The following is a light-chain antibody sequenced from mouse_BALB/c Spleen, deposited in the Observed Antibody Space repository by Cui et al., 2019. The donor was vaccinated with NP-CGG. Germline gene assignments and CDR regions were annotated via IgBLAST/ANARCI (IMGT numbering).Light chain of an antibody. CDR3: ALWYSNHWV. V-gene: IGLV1*01. J-gene: IGLJ1*01. Sequence: QTVVTQESALTTSPGETVTFTCRSITGAVTTSNYANWVQEKPNHLFTGLIGGTNNRAPGVPARFSGSLIGDKAALTITGAQTEDEAIYFCALWYSNHWVFGGGTKLTVL. CDR2: GTN. CDR1: TGAVTTSNY.